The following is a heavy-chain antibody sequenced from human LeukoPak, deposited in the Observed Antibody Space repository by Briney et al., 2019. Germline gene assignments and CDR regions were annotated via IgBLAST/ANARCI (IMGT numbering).Heavy chain of an antibody. V-gene: IGHV3-23*01. D-gene: IGHD6-13*01. CDR2: ISHSGGTT. J-gene: IGHJ4*02. Sequence: GGSLRLSCAASGFTFSSYTMSWVRQAPGKGLEWVSTISHSGGTTYYADSVKGRFTISRDNSKNTLFLQMNSLRAEDTAVYYCAKVHSSSWYNFDYWGQGTLVTVSS. CDR3: AKVHSSSWYNFDY. CDR1: GFTFSSYT.